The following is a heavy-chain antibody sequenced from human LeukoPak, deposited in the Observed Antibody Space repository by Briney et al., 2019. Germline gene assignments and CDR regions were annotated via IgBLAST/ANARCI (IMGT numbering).Heavy chain of an antibody. Sequence: SVKVSYKTSGYSFTSYNLHWVRQAPGQGLEWMGGIIASFGIANYAQKFQGRVTISADESSGTAYMELSSLRSEDTAVYYCARVVTPRYCSSTSCYWKGWFDPWGQGTLVTVSS. V-gene: IGHV1-69*13. D-gene: IGHD2-2*01. CDR2: IIASFGIA. CDR3: ARVVTPRYCSSTSCYWKGWFDP. CDR1: GYSFTSYN. J-gene: IGHJ5*02.